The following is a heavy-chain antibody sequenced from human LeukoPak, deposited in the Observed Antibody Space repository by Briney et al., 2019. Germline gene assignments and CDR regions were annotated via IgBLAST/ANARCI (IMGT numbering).Heavy chain of an antibody. Sequence: GGSLRLSCAGSGFTFSRFSMIWVRQAPGKGLEWVASISSGSHNKYHADSVKGRFTVSRENDKNSLFLQMNSLRAEDTALYYCATRLTADSYEASDIWGQGTMVTVSA. CDR3: ATRLTADSYEASDI. CDR1: GFTFSRFS. V-gene: IGHV3-21*01. D-gene: IGHD6-13*01. J-gene: IGHJ3*02. CDR2: ISSGSHNK.